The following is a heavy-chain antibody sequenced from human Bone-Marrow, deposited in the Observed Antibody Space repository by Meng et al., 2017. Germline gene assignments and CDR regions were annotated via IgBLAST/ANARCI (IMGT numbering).Heavy chain of an antibody. J-gene: IGHJ4*02. CDR2: INPNAGNP. CDR3: ARDGVDTAFDY. CDR1: AYNFLTYA. D-gene: IGHD5-18*01. Sequence: QMRLGQSWFGLQKPGASVTVSCQASAYNFLTYAINWVRQAPGQGLEWMGWINPNAGNPTYAQGFTGRFVFSLDTSVSTAYLQISSLKAEDTAVYYCARDGVDTAFDYWGQGTLVTVSS. V-gene: IGHV7-4-1*02.